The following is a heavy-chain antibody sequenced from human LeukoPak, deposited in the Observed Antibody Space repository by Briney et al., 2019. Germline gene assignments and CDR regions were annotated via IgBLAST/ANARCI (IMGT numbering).Heavy chain of an antibody. D-gene: IGHD3-10*01. CDR2: INPNSGGT. CDR3: ARADGSGSFYGMDV. Sequence: ASVKVSCKASGYTFTGYYMHWVRQAPGQGLEWMGWINPNSGGTNYAQKFQGWVTMTRDTSNSTAYMELSRLRSDDTAVYYCARADGSGSFYGMDVWGQGTTVTVSS. CDR1: GYTFTGYY. V-gene: IGHV1-2*04. J-gene: IGHJ6*02.